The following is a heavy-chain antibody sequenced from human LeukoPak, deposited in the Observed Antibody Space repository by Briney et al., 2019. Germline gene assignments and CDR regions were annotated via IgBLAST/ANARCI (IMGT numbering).Heavy chain of an antibody. D-gene: IGHD5-24*01. CDR3: ARSGGGYNFDY. CDR1: GGSISSAGYD. Sequence: SETLSLTCTVSGGSISSAGYDWSWIRQHSGRGLEWIGNIYYSGTTYYNPSLKSRVTISVDTSKNQFSLNLNSVTAADTAVYYCARSGGGYNFDYWGQGTLVSVSS. J-gene: IGHJ4*02. V-gene: IGHV4-31*03. CDR2: IYYSGTT.